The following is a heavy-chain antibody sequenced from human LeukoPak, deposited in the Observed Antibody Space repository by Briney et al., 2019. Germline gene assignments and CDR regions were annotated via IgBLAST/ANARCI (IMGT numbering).Heavy chain of an antibody. Sequence: PGGSLRLSCAASGFTFSSHAMSWIRQPPGKGLEWIGEINHSGSTNYNPSLKSRVTISVDTSKNQFSLKLSSVTAADTAVYYCARGRGGTSGYWGQGTLVTVSS. CDR2: INHSGST. J-gene: IGHJ4*02. V-gene: IGHV4-34*01. D-gene: IGHD4-23*01. CDR3: ARGRGGTSGY. CDR1: GFTFSSHA.